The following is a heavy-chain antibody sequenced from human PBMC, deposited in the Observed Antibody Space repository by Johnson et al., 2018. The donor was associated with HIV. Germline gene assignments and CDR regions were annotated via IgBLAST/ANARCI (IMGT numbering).Heavy chain of an antibody. J-gene: IGHJ3*01. CDR1: DFTFSGSP. CDR2: IRSKRTCYAT. V-gene: IGHV3-73*01. D-gene: IGHD3-3*01. CDR3: AKDARPRITVFAVATAGPFDL. Sequence: EMQLVESGGGLVQPGGSLKLACTASDFTFSGSPLHWVRQASGKGLEWIGHIRSKRTCYATSQGSSVTGRFTITRDDLQTTASLQMNSRRPEDTALYYCAKDARPRITVFAVATAGPFDLWGQGTKVTVSS.